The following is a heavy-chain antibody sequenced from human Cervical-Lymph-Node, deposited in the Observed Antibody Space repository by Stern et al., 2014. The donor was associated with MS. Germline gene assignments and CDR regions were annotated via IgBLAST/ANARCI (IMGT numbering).Heavy chain of an antibody. V-gene: IGHV1-18*01. D-gene: IGHD4-17*01. CDR2: ISAYNGNT. J-gene: IGHJ4*02. Sequence: QLQLQESGAEVKKPGASVKVSCKASGYTFTSYGISWVRQAPGQGLEWMGWISAYNGNTNYAQKLQGRVTMTTDTSTSTAYMEVRSLRSDDTAVYYCARGNTLPYDYGDFFDYWGQGTLVTVSS. CDR1: GYTFTSYG. CDR3: ARGNTLPYDYGDFFDY.